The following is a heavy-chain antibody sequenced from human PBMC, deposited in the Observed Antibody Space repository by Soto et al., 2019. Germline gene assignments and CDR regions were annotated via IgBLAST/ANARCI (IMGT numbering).Heavy chain of an antibody. CDR3: ARDSGDSRSDWFDP. V-gene: IGHV4-59*01. CDR1: GGSMNSYY. Sequence: SSETLSLTCTVSGGSMNSYYWSWIRQPPGKGLEWIGYINYSGSTNHNPSLKSRVTISVDTSKKQLSLKLTSVTAADTAVYYCARDSGDSRSDWFDPWGQGTLVTVSS. D-gene: IGHD3-10*01. J-gene: IGHJ5*02. CDR2: INYSGST.